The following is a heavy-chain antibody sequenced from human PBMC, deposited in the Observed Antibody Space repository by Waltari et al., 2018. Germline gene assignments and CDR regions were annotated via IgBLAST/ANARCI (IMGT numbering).Heavy chain of an antibody. CDR2: IKSKTDGGTT. D-gene: IGHD6-25*01. CDR1: GFSFSNAW. J-gene: IGHJ6*02. Sequence: EVQPVESGGGLVKPGGSLRLSCSASGFSFSNAWMSWVRQAPGKGLEWVGRIKSKTDGGTTDYAAPVKGRFTISRDDSKNTLYLQMNSLKTEDTAVYNCAAAAHYYGMDVWGQGTTVTVSS. CDR3: AAAAHYYGMDV. V-gene: IGHV3-15*01.